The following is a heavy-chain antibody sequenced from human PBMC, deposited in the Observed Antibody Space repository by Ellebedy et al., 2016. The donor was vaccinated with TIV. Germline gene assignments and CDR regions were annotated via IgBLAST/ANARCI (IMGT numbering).Heavy chain of an antibody. J-gene: IGHJ3*02. Sequence: GSLRLSCTVSGGAINNDYWNWIRQPPGKGLEWIGYIHNSGSTNPNPSLKSRLPISVDTSKNQFPLRLSSVTAADTAVYYCARLTLDSSNWYDAFDIWGQGTMVTVSS. CDR2: IHNSGST. CDR1: GGAINNDY. V-gene: IGHV4-59*08. D-gene: IGHD6-13*01. CDR3: ARLTLDSSNWYDAFDI.